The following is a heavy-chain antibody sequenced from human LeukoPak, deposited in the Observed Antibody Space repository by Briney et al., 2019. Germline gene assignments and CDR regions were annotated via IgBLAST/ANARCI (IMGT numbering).Heavy chain of an antibody. CDR1: GSTFSSYS. CDR2: ISSSSSTI. D-gene: IGHD1-7*01. V-gene: IGHV3-48*01. J-gene: IGHJ4*02. CDR3: ARDPNRNYGAR. Sequence: PGGSLRLSCAASGSTFSSYSMNWVRQAPGKGLEWVSYISSSSSTIYYADSVKGRFTISRDNAKNSLYLQMNSLRAEDTAVYYCARDPNRNYGARWGQGTLVTVSS.